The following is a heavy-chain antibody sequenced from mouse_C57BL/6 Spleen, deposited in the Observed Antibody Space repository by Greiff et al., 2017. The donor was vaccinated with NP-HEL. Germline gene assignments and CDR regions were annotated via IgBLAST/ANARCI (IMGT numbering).Heavy chain of an antibody. CDR2: IDPSDSYT. J-gene: IGHJ4*01. Sequence: QVQLQQPGAELVKPGASVKLSCKASGYTFTSYWMQWVKQRPGQGLEWIGEIDPSDSYTNYNQKFKGKATLTVDTSSSTAYMQLSSLTSEDSAVYYCARGDGYVDAMDYWGQGTSVTVSS. V-gene: IGHV1-50*01. D-gene: IGHD2-3*01. CDR1: GYTFTSYW. CDR3: ARGDGYVDAMDY.